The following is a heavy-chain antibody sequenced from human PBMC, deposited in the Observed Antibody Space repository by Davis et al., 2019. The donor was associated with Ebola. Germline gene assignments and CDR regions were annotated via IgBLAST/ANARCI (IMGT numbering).Heavy chain of an antibody. CDR3: AKGTYGDYVPDY. D-gene: IGHD4-17*01. Sequence: GESLKISCAASGFSFSSYAMSWVRQAPGKGLAWVSAIGGSGYSTYFADSVKGRFTISRDNSKNTLYLQMNSLRTEDTAVYYCAKGTYGDYVPDYWGQGTLVTVSS. V-gene: IGHV3-23*01. CDR2: IGGSGYST. J-gene: IGHJ4*02. CDR1: GFSFSSYA.